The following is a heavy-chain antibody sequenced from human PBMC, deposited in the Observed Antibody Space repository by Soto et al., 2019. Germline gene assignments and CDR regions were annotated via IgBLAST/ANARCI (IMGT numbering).Heavy chain of an antibody. CDR3: ARSPGYRSSSLSP. J-gene: IGHJ5*02. V-gene: IGHV1-69*13. D-gene: IGHD6-13*01. CDR2: IIPIFGTA. CDR1: GGTFSSYA. Sequence: SVKVSCKASGGTFSSYAISWVRQAPGQGLEWMGGIIPIFGTANYAQKFQGRVTITAEESTSTAYMELSSLRSEDTAVYYCARSPGYRSSSLSPWGQGTLVTVSS.